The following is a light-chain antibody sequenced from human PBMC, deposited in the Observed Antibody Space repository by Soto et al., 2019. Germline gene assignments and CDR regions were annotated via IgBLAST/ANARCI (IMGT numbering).Light chain of an antibody. CDR1: SSDVGGYKY. Sequence: QPASVSGSPGQSITISCTGTSSDVGGYKYVSWYQQHPGKAPKLMISEVNNRPSGVSNRFSGSKSGNTASLTIFGLQAEDEADYYCSSYTSSSTVVFGGGTKLTVL. CDR2: EVN. V-gene: IGLV2-14*01. CDR3: SSYTSSSTVV. J-gene: IGLJ2*01.